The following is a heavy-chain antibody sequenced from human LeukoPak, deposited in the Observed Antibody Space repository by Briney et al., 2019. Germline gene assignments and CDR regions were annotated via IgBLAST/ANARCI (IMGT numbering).Heavy chain of an antibody. CDR1: GGSISSYY. CDR2: IYYSGST. D-gene: IGHD2-2*02. J-gene: IGHJ6*03. V-gene: IGHV4-59*12. Sequence: PSETLSLTCTVSGGSISSYYWSWIRQPPGKGLEWIGYIYYSGSTNYNPSLKSRVTMSVDTSKNQFSLKLSSVTAADTAVYYCARWAYCSSTSCYTNYYYYMDVWGKGTTVTVSS. CDR3: ARWAYCSSTSCYTNYYYYMDV.